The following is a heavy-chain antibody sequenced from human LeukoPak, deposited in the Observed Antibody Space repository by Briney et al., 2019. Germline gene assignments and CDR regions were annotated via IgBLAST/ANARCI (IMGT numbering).Heavy chain of an antibody. CDR3: ASGYSSGWFYFDY. CDR1: GGSISNYY. Sequence: PSETLSLTCTVSGGSISNYYWSWIRQPPGKGLEWIGYIYYSGNTNYNPSLKSRVTLSVDTSKNSFSLKLSSVTAADTAVYYCASGYSSGWFYFDYWGQGTLVTVSS. J-gene: IGHJ4*02. CDR2: IYYSGNT. D-gene: IGHD6-19*01. V-gene: IGHV4-59*01.